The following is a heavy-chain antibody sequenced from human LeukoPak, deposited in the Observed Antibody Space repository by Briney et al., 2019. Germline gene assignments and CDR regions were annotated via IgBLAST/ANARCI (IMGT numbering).Heavy chain of an antibody. D-gene: IGHD4-17*01. CDR2: IKEDGSTK. CDR3: ARFGSTRQLPYGDYVGY. CDR1: GFTFSNYW. V-gene: IGHV3-7*01. J-gene: IGHJ4*02. Sequence: PGGSLRLSCAASGFTFSNYWMSWVRQAPGKGLEWVANIKEDGSTKYYVDSVKGRFTISRANAKNSVYLQISSLRVEDTAVYYCARFGSTRQLPYGDYVGYWGQGTLVTVSS.